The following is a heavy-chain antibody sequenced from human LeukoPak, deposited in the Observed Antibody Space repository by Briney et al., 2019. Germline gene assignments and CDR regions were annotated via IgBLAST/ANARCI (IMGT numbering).Heavy chain of an antibody. CDR2: ISGSGDST. D-gene: IGHD1-26*01. Sequence: GGSLRLSCAASGFIFSTYAMSWVRQAPGKGLEWVSGISGSGDSTYYADSVKGRFTISRDNSKNTLYLQMNGLRPEDTAVYYCAKGYPTSLDYWGQGTLVTVSS. CDR1: GFIFSTYA. J-gene: IGHJ4*02. CDR3: AKGYPTSLDY. V-gene: IGHV3-23*01.